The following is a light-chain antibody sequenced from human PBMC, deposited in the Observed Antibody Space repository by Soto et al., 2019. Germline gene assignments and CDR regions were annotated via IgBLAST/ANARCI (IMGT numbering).Light chain of an antibody. CDR1: QSVLYNSNNKNH. CDR2: GAS. CDR3: QQYYSIPFT. V-gene: IGKV4-1*01. Sequence: DFVMTQAPDSLAVSLGERATINCKSSQSVLYNSNNKNHLGWFQQKPGHPPKLLIYGASFRPSRVPDRFSGSGSGTDFTLTISSLQAEAVAVYYCQQYYSIPFTFGQGTKLEI. J-gene: IGKJ2*01.